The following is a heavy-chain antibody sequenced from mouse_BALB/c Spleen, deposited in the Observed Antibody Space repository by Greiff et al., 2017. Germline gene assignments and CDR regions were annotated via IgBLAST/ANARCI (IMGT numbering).Heavy chain of an antibody. D-gene: IGHD1-1*01. CDR3: ARKITTVVDPYWYFDV. CDR1: GYTFTSYT. CDR2: INPSSGYT. J-gene: IGHJ1*01. Sequence: VQLQQSGAELARPGASVKMSCKASGYTFTSYTMHWVKQRPGQGLEWIEYINPSSGYTNYNQKFKDKATLTADKSSSTAYMQLSSLTSEDSAVYYCARKITTVVDPYWYFDVWGAGTTVTVSS. V-gene: IGHV1-4*01.